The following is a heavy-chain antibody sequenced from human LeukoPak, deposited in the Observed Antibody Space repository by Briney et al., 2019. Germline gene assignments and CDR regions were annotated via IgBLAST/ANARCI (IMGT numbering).Heavy chain of an antibody. CDR1: GGSISSRSYY. J-gene: IGHJ4*02. CDR3: ARAVGASTFYFDY. CDR2: MYYSWST. D-gene: IGHD1-26*01. Sequence: SETLSLTCSVSGGSISSRSYYWGWIRQSPGKGLEWIGSMYYSWSTDYNPSLKSRVTISLDTSENQFSLKLSSLTAADTAVYYCARAVGASTFYFDYWGQGTLVTVSS. V-gene: IGHV4-39*07.